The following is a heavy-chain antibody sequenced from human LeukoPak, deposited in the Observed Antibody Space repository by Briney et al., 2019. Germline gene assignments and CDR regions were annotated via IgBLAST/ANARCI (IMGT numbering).Heavy chain of an antibody. CDR3: AKAAGTTWWSYYYYYYMDV. D-gene: IGHD1-1*01. CDR2: ISGSGGST. V-gene: IGHV3-23*01. J-gene: IGHJ6*03. Sequence: GGSLRLSCAAYGFTFSSYGMSWVRQAPGKGLEWVSAISGSGGSTYYADSVRGRFTISRDNSKNTLYLQMNSLRAEDTAVYYCAKAAGTTWWSYYYYYYMDVWGKGTTVTISS. CDR1: GFTFSSYG.